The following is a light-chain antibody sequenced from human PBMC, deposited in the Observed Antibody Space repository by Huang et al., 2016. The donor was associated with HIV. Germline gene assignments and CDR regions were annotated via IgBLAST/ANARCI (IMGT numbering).Light chain of an antibody. Sequence: IVLTQSPGTLSLSPGERATRSCRASQSLRSNSLTWYQQKPGQAPRRLIYGASSRATGIPDRFSGSGSGTDFTLTSSRLEPEDFAVYYCQQYGSSPLTFGPGTKVEIK. CDR2: GAS. J-gene: IGKJ1*01. CDR1: QSLRSNS. V-gene: IGKV3-20*01. CDR3: QQYGSSPLT.